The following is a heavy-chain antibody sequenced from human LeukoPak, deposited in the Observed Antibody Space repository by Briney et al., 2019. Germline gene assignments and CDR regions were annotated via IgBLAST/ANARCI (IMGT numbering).Heavy chain of an antibody. CDR1: GGSFSGYY. J-gene: IGHJ4*02. CDR2: INHSGST. V-gene: IGHV4-34*01. Sequence: PSETLSLTCAVYGGSFSGYYWSWIRQPPVKGLEWIGEINHSGSTNYNPSLKSRVTISVDTSKNQFSLKLSSVTAADTAVYYCARGLGDGYNNLPDYWGQGTLVTVSS. D-gene: IGHD5-24*01. CDR3: ARGLGDGYNNLPDY.